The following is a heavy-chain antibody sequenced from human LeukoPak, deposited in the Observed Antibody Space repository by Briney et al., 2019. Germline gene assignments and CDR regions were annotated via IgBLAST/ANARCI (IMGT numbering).Heavy chain of an antibody. CDR2: ICPGDSDT. D-gene: IGHD2-15*01. CDR3: ARGYCSGGSCYSAPLDY. V-gene: IGHV5-51*01. CDR1: GYSFTSYW. J-gene: IGHJ4*02. Sequence: GESLKISCKGSGYSFTSYWIGWVRQMPGKGLEWMGIICPGDSDTRYSPSFQGQVTISADKSISTAYLQWSSLKASDTAMYYCARGYCSGGSCYSAPLDYWGQGTLVTVSS.